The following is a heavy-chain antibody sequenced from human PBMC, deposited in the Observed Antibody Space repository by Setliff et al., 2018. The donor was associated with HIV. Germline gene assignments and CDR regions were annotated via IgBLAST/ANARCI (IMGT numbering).Heavy chain of an antibody. CDR1: TGSISRYY. Sequence: LTCTFSTGSISRYYWNWIRQPPGKGLEWIGYIYYSGSTNYNPSLKSRVTISLDTSKNQFSLNLSSVTAADTAVYYCARANSIKGYSYGPDAFDIWGQGTMVTVSS. CDR2: IYYSGST. J-gene: IGHJ3*02. CDR3: ARANSIKGYSYGPDAFDI. V-gene: IGHV4-59*01. D-gene: IGHD5-18*01.